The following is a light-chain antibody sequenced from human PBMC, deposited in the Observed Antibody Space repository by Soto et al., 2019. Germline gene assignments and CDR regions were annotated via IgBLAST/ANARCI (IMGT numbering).Light chain of an antibody. CDR3: QQRTNWPPVLFS. CDR2: DAS. J-gene: IGKJ3*01. Sequence: EIVLTQSPATLSLSPGERATLSCRASQSVSSYLAWYQQKPGQAPRLLIYDASNRATGIPPRFSGSGSRTHFTLTISSLEPDDFAVYYCQQRTNWPPVLFSFGPGTKVEIK. V-gene: IGKV3-11*01. CDR1: QSVSSY.